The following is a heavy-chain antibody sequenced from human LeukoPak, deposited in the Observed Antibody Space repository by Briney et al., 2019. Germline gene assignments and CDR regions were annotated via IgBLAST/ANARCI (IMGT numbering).Heavy chain of an antibody. J-gene: IGHJ3*02. Sequence: SVKVSCKASGGTFSSYAISWVRQAPGQGLEWMGRIIPILGIANYAQKFQGRVTITADKSTSTAYMELSSLRSEDTAVYYCESPKERDEYYYDSSGYRKLDAFDIWGQGTMVTVSS. V-gene: IGHV1-69*04. D-gene: IGHD3-22*01. CDR3: ESPKERDEYYYDSSGYRKLDAFDI. CDR1: GGTFSSYA. CDR2: IIPILGIA.